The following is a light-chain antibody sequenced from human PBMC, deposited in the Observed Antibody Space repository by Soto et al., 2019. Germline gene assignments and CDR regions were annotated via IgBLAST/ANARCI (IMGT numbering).Light chain of an antibody. Sequence: QSALAQPASVSGSPGQSITLSCTGTSSDISAFNYVSWYQQHPGDAPKLLIFDVSDRPSGISVRFSASKSGNTASLTISGLQTEDEARYFCSSYAATNTVLFGGGTKLTVL. J-gene: IGLJ2*01. CDR1: SSDISAFNY. CDR2: DVS. V-gene: IGLV2-14*03. CDR3: SSYAATNTVL.